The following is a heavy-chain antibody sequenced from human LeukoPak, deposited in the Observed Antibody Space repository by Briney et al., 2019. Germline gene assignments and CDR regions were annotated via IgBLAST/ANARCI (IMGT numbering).Heavy chain of an antibody. CDR3: ANYGSGSYYMNNWFDP. Sequence: PSEALSLTCTVSGGSISSSSYYWGWIRQPPGKGLEWIGSIYYSGSTYYNPALKSRVTISVDTSKNQFSLKLSSVTAADTAVYYCANYGSGSYYMNNWFDPWGQGTLVTVSS. D-gene: IGHD3-10*01. V-gene: IGHV4-39*01. CDR2: IYYSGST. CDR1: GGSISSSSYY. J-gene: IGHJ5*02.